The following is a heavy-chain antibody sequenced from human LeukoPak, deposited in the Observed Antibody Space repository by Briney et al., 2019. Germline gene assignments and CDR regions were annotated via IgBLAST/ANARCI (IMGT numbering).Heavy chain of an antibody. CDR2: INPDGNKK. D-gene: IGHD3-16*01. Sequence: GSLRLSCAVPGLTFSNSWMDWVRQAPGKGLEWVASINPDGNKKYSADSVKGRFTISRDNAENSLYLQMSNLRAEDTAVYFCARGGGLDVWGQGATVTVSS. J-gene: IGHJ6*02. CDR1: GLTFSNSW. V-gene: IGHV3-7*03. CDR3: ARGGGLDV.